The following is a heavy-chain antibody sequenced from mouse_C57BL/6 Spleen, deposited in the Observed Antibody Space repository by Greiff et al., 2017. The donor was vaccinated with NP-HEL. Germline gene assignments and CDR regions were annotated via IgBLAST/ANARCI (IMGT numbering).Heavy chain of an antibody. J-gene: IGHJ3*01. D-gene: IGHD2-3*01. CDR2: IYPRSGNT. V-gene: IGHV1-81*01. CDR3: ARGGYDGYYGWFAY. CDR1: GYTFTSYG. Sequence: QVQLKESGAELARPGASVKLSCKASGYTFTSYGISWVKQRTGQGLEWIGEIYPRSGNTYYNEKFKGKATLTADKSSSTAYMGRRSLTAEDSAVYFGARGGYDGYYGWFAYWGQGTLVTVSA.